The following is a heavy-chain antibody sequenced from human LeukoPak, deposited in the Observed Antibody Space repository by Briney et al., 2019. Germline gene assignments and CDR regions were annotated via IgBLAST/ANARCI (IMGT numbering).Heavy chain of an antibody. CDR1: GFTFDDYS. CDR3: TKDLSSQWFTDIRHYGMNV. CDR2: ISWHSRSI. Sequence: GGSLRLSCAASGFTFDDYSMPWVRKAPGKGLGGVAGISWHSRSIGYADSVKGRFTISRDNAKNSVSLQMNSLRTEDTALYYCTKDLSSQWFTDIRHYGMNVWGQGTTVAVSS. V-gene: IGHV3-9*01. D-gene: IGHD3-22*01. J-gene: IGHJ6*02.